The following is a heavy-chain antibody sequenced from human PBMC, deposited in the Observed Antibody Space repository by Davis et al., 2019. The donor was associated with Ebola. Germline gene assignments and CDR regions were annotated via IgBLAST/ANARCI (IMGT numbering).Heavy chain of an antibody. CDR2: ISGSGGST. CDR3: AKDYRSWDIVVVPAATWYFDL. CDR1: GFTVSSNY. D-gene: IGHD2-2*01. V-gene: IGHV3-23*01. J-gene: IGHJ2*01. Sequence: GESLKISCAASGFTVSSNYMNWVRQAPGKGLEWVSTISGSGGSTYYADSVKGRFTISRDNFKNTLYLQMNSLRAEDTAVYYCAKDYRSWDIVVVPAATWYFDLWGRGTLVTVSS.